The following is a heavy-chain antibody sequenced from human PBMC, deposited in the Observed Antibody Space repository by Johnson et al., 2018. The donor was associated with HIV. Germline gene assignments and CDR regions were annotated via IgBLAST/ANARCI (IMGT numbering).Heavy chain of an antibody. CDR3: AKDWYNWNDGGGYDAFDI. Sequence: QVQLVESGEGVVQPGRSLRLSCAASGFTFSSYGMHWVRQAPGKGLEWVAVISYDGSNKYYADSVKGRFTISRDNSKNTLYLQMNSLRAEDTAVYYCAKDWYNWNDGGGYDAFDIWGQGTMVTVSS. CDR2: ISYDGSNK. V-gene: IGHV3-30*18. D-gene: IGHD1-1*01. CDR1: GFTFSSYG. J-gene: IGHJ3*02.